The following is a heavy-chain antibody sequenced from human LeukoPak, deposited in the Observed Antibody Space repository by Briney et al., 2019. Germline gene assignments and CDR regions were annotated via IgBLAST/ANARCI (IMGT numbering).Heavy chain of an antibody. J-gene: IGHJ4*02. CDR2: ISSDGSNK. D-gene: IGHD5-18*01. Sequence: GRSLRLSCAASGFTFSTYAMHWVRQAPGKGLEWVAVISSDGSNKFYADSMKGRFTISRDKSKNTLYLQMNSLRAEDTAVYYCARGWIQLSHFDCWGQGTLVTVSS. CDR1: GFTFSTYA. CDR3: ARGWIQLSHFDC. V-gene: IGHV3-30-3*01.